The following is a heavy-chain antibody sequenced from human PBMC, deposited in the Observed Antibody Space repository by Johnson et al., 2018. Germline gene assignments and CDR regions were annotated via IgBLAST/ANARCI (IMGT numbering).Heavy chain of an antibody. V-gene: IGHV3-23*04. D-gene: IGHD4-17*01. Sequence: EVQLVESGGGVVQPGKSMRLSCADSGFTFRSYVMSWVRQAQGKGLEWVSSIRSKDDTTYYADSVQGRFTISRDNSKNTLYLQRNSLRAEDTAVYYCAKARIPTDDDAFDIWGQGTMVTVSS. J-gene: IGHJ3*02. CDR3: AKARIPTDDDAFDI. CDR2: IRSKDDTT. CDR1: GFTFRSYV.